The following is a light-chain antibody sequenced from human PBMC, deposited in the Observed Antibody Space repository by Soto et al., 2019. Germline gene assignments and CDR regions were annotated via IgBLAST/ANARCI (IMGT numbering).Light chain of an antibody. Sequence: ESVLTQSPGTLSLSPGERATLSCRASQSVSTSYLAWYQQKPGQAPRLLIYGASSRATGIPDRFSGSGSGTDFTLTINRLEPEDFAVYYCQRYNNWPLTFGGGTKVESK. CDR1: QSVSTSY. CDR3: QRYNNWPLT. J-gene: IGKJ4*01. V-gene: IGKV3-20*01. CDR2: GAS.